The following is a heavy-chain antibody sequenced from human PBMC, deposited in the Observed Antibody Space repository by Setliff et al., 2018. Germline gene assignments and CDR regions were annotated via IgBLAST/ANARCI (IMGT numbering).Heavy chain of an antibody. D-gene: IGHD3-22*01. CDR3: ARGSYYDSSGYSPDFFDY. J-gene: IGHJ4*02. CDR2: IYTSCST. V-gene: IGHV4-61*09. Sequence: SETLSLTCTVPGASINSGSYYWNWIRQPAGKGLEWIGHIYTSCSTNYNTSLSSRVTISLDTSTSQFSLKLSSVTAADTAVYYCARGSYYDSSGYSPDFFDYWGQGTLVTVSS. CDR1: GASINSGSYY.